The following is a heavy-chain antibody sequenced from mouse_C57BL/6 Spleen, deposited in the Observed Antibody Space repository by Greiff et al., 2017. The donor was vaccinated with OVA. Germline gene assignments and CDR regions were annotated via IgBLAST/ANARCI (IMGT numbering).Heavy chain of an antibody. CDR1: GFSLTSYG. V-gene: IGHV2-5*01. Sequence: QVQLKESGPGLVQPSQSLSITCTVSGFSLTSYGVHWVRQSPGKGLEWLGVIWRGGSTDYNAAFMSRLSITKDNSKSQVFFKMNSLQADDTAIYYCAKNYGSSLPGFAYWGQGTLVTVSA. J-gene: IGHJ3*01. D-gene: IGHD1-1*01. CDR2: IWRGGST. CDR3: AKNYGSSLPGFAY.